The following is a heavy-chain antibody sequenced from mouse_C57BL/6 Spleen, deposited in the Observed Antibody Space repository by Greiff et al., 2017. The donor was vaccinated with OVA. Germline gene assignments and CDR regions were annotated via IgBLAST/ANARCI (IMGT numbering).Heavy chain of an antibody. CDR2: IDPEDGGT. CDR1: GFTITDYY. D-gene: IGHD3-2*02. V-gene: IGHV14-1*01. J-gene: IGHJ4*01. Sequence: VQLQQSGAELVRPGASVKLSCTASGFTITDYYMHWVKQRPEQGLEWIGMIDPEDGGTKYAPKFQGKATLTADTSSNTAYLQLSSLTSEDTAVYYCLRAQALYAMDYWGQGTSVTVSS. CDR3: LRAQALYAMDY.